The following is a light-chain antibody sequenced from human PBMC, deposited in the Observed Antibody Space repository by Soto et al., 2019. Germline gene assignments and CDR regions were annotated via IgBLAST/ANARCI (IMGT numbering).Light chain of an antibody. Sequence: EIVMTQSPATLSVSPGERATISCRASQSVSSNLAWYQQKPGKAPRLLIYGASTMATGIPARFSGSGSGTEFTLTISSLQSEDFVVYYCQQYNNWPRTFGQGTKVEIK. CDR1: QSVSSN. J-gene: IGKJ1*01. CDR2: GAS. CDR3: QQYNNWPRT. V-gene: IGKV3-15*01.